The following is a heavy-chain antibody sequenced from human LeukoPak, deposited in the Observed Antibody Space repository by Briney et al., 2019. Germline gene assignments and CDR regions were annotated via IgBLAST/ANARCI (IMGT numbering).Heavy chain of an antibody. Sequence: PGGSLRLSCAASGFTFDDYGMSWVRQAPRKGLEWVSGINWNGGSTGYADSVKGRFTISRDNAKNSLYLQMNSLRAEDTALYYCASSSWSTYYFDYWGQGTLVTVSS. CDR1: GFTFDDYG. V-gene: IGHV3-20*04. CDR2: INWNGGST. D-gene: IGHD6-13*01. J-gene: IGHJ4*02. CDR3: ASSSWSTYYFDY.